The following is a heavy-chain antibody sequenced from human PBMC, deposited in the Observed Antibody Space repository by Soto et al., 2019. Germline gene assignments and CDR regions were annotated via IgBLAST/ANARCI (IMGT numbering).Heavy chain of an antibody. CDR1: GFTLISDL. J-gene: IGHJ4*02. CDR2: IKQDGSEK. D-gene: IGHD2-21*02. Sequence: GGSLRLSCAASGFTLISDLMSWFLQAPVKGLEWVANIKQDGSEKYYVDSLKGRFTISRDNAKNSLYLQMNSLRAEDTAVYYCERGNIVVVTDFIYWGQGNLVTVSS. CDR3: ERGNIVVVTDFIY. V-gene: IGHV3-7*03.